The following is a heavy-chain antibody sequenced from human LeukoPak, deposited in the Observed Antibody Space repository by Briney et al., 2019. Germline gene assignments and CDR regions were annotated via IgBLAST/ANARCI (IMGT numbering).Heavy chain of an antibody. Sequence: PGGSLRLSCAASGFTFSAYYMTWIRQTPGKGLEWVANIRQDGSEKYYVDSVKGRFTISRDNAKNSLYLQMNSLRAEDTAVYYCARDLSGWSEDNWFDPWGQGTLVTVSS. CDR1: GFTFSAYY. CDR2: IRQDGSEK. V-gene: IGHV3-7*01. J-gene: IGHJ5*02. D-gene: IGHD6-19*01. CDR3: ARDLSGWSEDNWFDP.